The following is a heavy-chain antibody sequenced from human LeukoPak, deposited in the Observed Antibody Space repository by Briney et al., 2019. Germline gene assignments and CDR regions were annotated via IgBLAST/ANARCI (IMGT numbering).Heavy chain of an antibody. CDR2: ITGSATTT. Sequence: GGSLRLSCATSGFTFNTFGMHWVRQAPEKGLEWVSYITGSATTTYYADSVKGRFTISRDNGKNSLYLQMNSLRAEDTSVYYCARDVGYRSWFDPWGQGTLVIVSS. CDR1: GFTFNTFG. D-gene: IGHD5-18*01. J-gene: IGHJ5*02. CDR3: ARDVGYRSWFDP. V-gene: IGHV3-48*01.